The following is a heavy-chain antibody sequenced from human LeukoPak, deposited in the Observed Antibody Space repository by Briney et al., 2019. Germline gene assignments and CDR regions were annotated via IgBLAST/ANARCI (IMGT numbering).Heavy chain of an antibody. Sequence: SETLSLTCTVSGGSISSSSYYWSWIRQPPGKGLEWIGEINHSGSTNYNPSLKSRVTISVDTSKNQFSLKLSSVNAADTAVYYCARMKGYYYGSGSPEFDYWGQGTLVTVSS. CDR2: INHSGST. CDR1: GGSISSSSYY. V-gene: IGHV4-39*07. J-gene: IGHJ4*02. CDR3: ARMKGYYYGSGSPEFDY. D-gene: IGHD3-10*01.